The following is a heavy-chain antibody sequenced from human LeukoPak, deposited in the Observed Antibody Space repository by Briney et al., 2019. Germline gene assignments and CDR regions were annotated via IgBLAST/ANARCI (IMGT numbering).Heavy chain of an antibody. Sequence: PSETLSLTCTVSGYSISSGYYWGWIRQPPGKGLEWIGTIYHSGSTFYNPSLKSRVTISVDTSKHQFSLKLTSVTAADAAMYYCARSYSTSSPYFDYWGQGTLVTVSS. CDR1: GYSISSGYY. D-gene: IGHD6-6*01. V-gene: IGHV4-38-2*02. J-gene: IGHJ4*01. CDR2: IYHSGST. CDR3: ARSYSTSSPYFDY.